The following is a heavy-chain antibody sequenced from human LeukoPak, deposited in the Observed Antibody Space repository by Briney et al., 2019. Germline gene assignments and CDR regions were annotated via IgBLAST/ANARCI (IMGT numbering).Heavy chain of an antibody. CDR2: ISWNSGSI. J-gene: IGHJ3*02. CDR3: AKRVNSDAGDAFDI. CDR1: GFTFDDYA. D-gene: IGHD3-10*01. V-gene: IGHV3-9*01. Sequence: SGGSLRLSCAASGFTFDDYAMHWVRQAPGKGLEWISGISWNSGSIGYADSVKGRFTISRDNAKNSLYLQMNSLRAEDTALYYCAKRVNSDAGDAFDIWGQGTMVTVSS.